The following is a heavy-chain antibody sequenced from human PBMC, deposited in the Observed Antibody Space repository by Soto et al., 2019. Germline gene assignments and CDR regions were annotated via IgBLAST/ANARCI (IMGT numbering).Heavy chain of an antibody. V-gene: IGHV3-23*01. Sequence: PGGSLRLSCAASGFTFSSYAMSWVRQAPGKGLEWVSAISGSGGSTYYADSVKGRFTISRDNSKNTLYLQMNSLRAEDTAVYYCAKALSVAAGYYYYGRDVWGQGTTVTVS. CDR2: ISGSGGST. CDR3: AKALSVAAGYYYYGRDV. J-gene: IGHJ6*02. D-gene: IGHD6-19*01. CDR1: GFTFSSYA.